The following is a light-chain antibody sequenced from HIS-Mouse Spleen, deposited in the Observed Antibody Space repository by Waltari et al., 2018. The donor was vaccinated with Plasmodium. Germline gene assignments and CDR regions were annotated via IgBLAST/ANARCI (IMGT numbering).Light chain of an antibody. CDR1: QSVSSN. CDR2: GAS. V-gene: IGKV3-15*01. CDR3: QQYNNWSFT. J-gene: IGKJ3*01. Sequence: EIVMTQSPATLSVSPGERATLSRRASQSVSSNLAWYQQKPGQAPRLLIYGASTRATSIPAKVSGSGSGTEVTLTISSLQSEDFAVYYCQQYNNWSFTFGPGTKVDIK.